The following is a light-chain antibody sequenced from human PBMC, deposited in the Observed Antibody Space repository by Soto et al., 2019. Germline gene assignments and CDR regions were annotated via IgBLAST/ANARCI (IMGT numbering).Light chain of an antibody. J-gene: IGKJ1*01. CDR1: QSITSC. CDR3: QQTYSSVWT. V-gene: IGKV1-39*01. Sequence: DIQMTQSPSSLSASVGDRVTITCLASQSITSCLNWYQQKPGRAPNLLIYAASTLQSGVPSRFSGSGSGTDFTLTISSLQPEDFATYYCQQTYSSVWTFGQGTKVDIK. CDR2: AAS.